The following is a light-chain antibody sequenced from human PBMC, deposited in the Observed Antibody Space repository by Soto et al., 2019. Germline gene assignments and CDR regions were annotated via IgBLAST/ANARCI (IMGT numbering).Light chain of an antibody. Sequence: DIVLTQAPDNLSLSPGESATPSCRVSQFTNGKYVAWYQQRHGLPPRRLVYGASKRAPGIPDRFRGSGSGSEFTLTISAVEPEDFAVYFCQHFGSSPPVTFGQGTRLEIK. V-gene: IGKV3-20*01. CDR2: GAS. CDR1: QFTNGKY. CDR3: QHFGSSPPVT. J-gene: IGKJ5*01.